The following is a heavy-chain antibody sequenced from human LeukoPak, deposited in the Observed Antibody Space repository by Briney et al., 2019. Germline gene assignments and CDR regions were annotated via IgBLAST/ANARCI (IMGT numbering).Heavy chain of an antibody. CDR1: GFTFSSYA. Sequence: PGGSLRLSCAASGFTFSSYAMSWVRQAPGKGLEWVSVISGSGGSTYYADSVKGRFTISRDNSKNTLYLQMNSLRAEDTAVYYCAKGRGCTNGVCYMDYWGQGTLVTVSS. D-gene: IGHD2-8*01. CDR2: ISGSGGST. CDR3: AKGRGCTNGVCYMDY. J-gene: IGHJ4*02. V-gene: IGHV3-23*01.